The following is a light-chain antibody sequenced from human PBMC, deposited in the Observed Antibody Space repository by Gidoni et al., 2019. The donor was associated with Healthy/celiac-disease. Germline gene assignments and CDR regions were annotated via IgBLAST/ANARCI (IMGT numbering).Light chain of an antibody. CDR3: QQYDNPLIT. CDR2: DAS. CDR1: QDISNY. Sequence: DIHMTKSPSSLSASVEDRVTITCQASQDISNYLNWYQQKPGKAPKLLIYDASNLETGVPSRFSGSGSGKDFTFTISSLQPEVIATYYCQQYDNPLITFGQGTRLEIK. J-gene: IGKJ5*01. V-gene: IGKV1-33*01.